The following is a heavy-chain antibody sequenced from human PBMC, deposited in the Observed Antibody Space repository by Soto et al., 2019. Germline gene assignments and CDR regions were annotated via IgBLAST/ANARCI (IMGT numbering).Heavy chain of an antibody. J-gene: IGHJ6*02. V-gene: IGHV1-2*02. Sequence: ASVKVSCKASGFTFTGHYIHWVRQAPGQGLEWMGWINPNSGGTSYAQKFQGRVTMTRDTSISPAYMELSRLRSDDTAVYYCARPNCSSTSCPPYGMDVWGQGTTFTVSS. CDR2: INPNSGGT. CDR1: GFTFTGHY. CDR3: ARPNCSSTSCPPYGMDV. D-gene: IGHD2-2*01.